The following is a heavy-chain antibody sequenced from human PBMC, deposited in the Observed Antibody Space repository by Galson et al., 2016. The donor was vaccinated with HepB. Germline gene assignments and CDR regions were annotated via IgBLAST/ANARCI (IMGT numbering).Heavy chain of an antibody. Sequence: SLRLSCAASGFSFSSYAMSWVRQAPGKGLEWVSAISGSGGDSTYYADSVKGRFTISRDNSKNMLYLQMNSLRAEDTAVYHCASELALSAYSTAGFFHHWGQGTPVSVSP. J-gene: IGHJ1*01. CDR1: GFSFSSYA. V-gene: IGHV3-23*01. CDR2: ISGSGGDST. D-gene: IGHD3-16*01. CDR3: ASELALSAYSTAGFFHH.